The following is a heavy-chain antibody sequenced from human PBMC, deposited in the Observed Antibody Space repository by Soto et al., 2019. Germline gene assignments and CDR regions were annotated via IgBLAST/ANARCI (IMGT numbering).Heavy chain of an antibody. CDR2: IYWDDDK. Sequence: QITLKESGPTRVKPTQTLALTCTFSGFSLTTSGVGVGWIRKTPGKALEWLAVIYWDDDKRYNPSLKNRLTITKDPSKNKVVLIMADMDPLDTGTYFCAHRGYMYGNWDHGYFDYWGQGTLVTVSS. V-gene: IGHV2-5*02. CDR1: GFSLTTSGVG. D-gene: IGHD7-27*01. CDR3: AHRGYMYGNWDHGYFDY. J-gene: IGHJ4*02.